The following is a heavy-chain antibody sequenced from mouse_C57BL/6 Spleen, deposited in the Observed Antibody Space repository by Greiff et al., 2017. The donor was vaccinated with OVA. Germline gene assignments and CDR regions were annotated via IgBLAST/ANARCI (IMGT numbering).Heavy chain of an antibody. CDR2: ISNGGGST. V-gene: IGHV5-12*01. Sequence: EVKLMESGGGLVQPGGSLKLSCAASGFTFSDYYMYWVRQTPEKRLEWVAYISNGGGSTYYPDTVKGRFTISRDNAKNTLYLQMSRLKSEDTAMYYCARQLGRGYWYFDVWGTGTTVTVSS. J-gene: IGHJ1*03. D-gene: IGHD4-1*01. CDR3: ARQLGRGYWYFDV. CDR1: GFTFSDYY.